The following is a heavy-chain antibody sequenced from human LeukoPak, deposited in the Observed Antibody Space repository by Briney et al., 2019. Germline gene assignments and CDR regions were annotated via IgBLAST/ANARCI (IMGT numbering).Heavy chain of an antibody. Sequence: SETLSLTCTVSGGSNSSSSYYWGWILRPPGKGLEWIGSIYYSGSTYYNPSLKSRVTISVDTSKNQFSLKLSSVTAADTAVYYCARDRAIITGTTYVAFDIWGQGTMVTVSS. CDR2: IYYSGST. V-gene: IGHV4-39*07. CDR3: ARDRAIITGTTYVAFDI. CDR1: GGSNSSSSYY. D-gene: IGHD1-20*01. J-gene: IGHJ3*02.